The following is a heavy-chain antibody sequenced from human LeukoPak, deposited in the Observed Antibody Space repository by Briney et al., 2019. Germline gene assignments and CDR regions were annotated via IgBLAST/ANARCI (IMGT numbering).Heavy chain of an antibody. CDR3: ARDAQRGFDYSNSLRY. D-gene: IGHD4-11*01. Sequence: GGSLTLSCVASQFTFSHYGMHWVRQAPGRGLEWVAFIWSDGTNQYYADSVKGRFTISRDDSQKTVYLQMNGLRVEDTAVYFWARDAQRGFDYSNSLRYWGQGTLVTVSS. CDR1: QFTFSHYG. J-gene: IGHJ4*02. V-gene: IGHV3-33*08. CDR2: IWSDGTNQ.